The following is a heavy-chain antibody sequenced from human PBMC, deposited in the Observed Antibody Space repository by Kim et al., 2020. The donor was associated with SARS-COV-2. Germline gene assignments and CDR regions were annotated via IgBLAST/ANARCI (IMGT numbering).Heavy chain of an antibody. CDR1: GFTFDDYG. CDR2: INWNGGST. V-gene: IGHV3-20*01. CDR3: ARVATYDSSGYYYTEAFDI. Sequence: GGSLRLSCAASGFTFDDYGMSWVRQAPGKGLEWVSGINWNGGSTGYADSVKGRFTISRDNAKNSLYLQMNSLRAEDTALYHCARVATYDSSGYYYTEAFDIWGQGTMVTVSS. D-gene: IGHD3-22*01. J-gene: IGHJ3*02.